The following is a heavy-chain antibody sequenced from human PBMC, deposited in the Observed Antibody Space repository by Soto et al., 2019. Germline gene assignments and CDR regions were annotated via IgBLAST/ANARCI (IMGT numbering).Heavy chain of an antibody. J-gene: IGHJ5*02. Sequence: GESLKISCKGSGYSFTSYWIGWVRQMPGKGLEWMGRIDPSDSYTIYSPSFQGQVTMSADKSISTAYLQWSSLRASDTAMYYCARRLGGSYYGFDPWGQGTLVTVS. CDR2: IDPSDSYT. D-gene: IGHD1-26*01. CDR3: ARRLGGSYYGFDP. CDR1: GYSFTSYW. V-gene: IGHV5-10-1*01.